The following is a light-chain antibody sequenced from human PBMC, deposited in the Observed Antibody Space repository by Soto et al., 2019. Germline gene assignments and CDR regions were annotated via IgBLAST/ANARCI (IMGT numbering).Light chain of an antibody. CDR1: RTISPY. CDR2: AAS. CDR3: QRSYSTLFT. V-gene: IGKV1-39*01. Sequence: DIQMTQSPSSLSASVGDRVTITFRASRTISPYLNWYQQKPGKAPKLLIFAASSLASGVPSRFSGSGSGTDFTLTISSLQPDDFGTYYCQRSYSTLFTFGPGTKVDIK. J-gene: IGKJ3*01.